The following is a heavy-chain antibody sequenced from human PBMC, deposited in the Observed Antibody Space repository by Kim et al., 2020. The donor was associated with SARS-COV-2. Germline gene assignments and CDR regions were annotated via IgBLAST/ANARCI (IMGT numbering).Heavy chain of an antibody. V-gene: IGHV3-9*01. D-gene: IGHD1-26*01. CDR1: GFTFDDYA. J-gene: IGHJ4*02. Sequence: GGSLRLSCAASGFTFDDYAMHWVRQAPGKGLEWVSGISWNSGSIGYADSVKGRFTISRDNAKNSLYLQMNSLRAEDTALYYCAKDRRGSGSYFDYWGQGTLVTVSS. CDR3: AKDRRGSGSYFDY. CDR2: ISWNSGSI.